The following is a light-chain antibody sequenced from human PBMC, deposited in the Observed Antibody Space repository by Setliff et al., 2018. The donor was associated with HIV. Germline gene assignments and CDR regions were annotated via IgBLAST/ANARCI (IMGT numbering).Light chain of an antibody. J-gene: IGLJ1*01. V-gene: IGLV2-14*01. Sequence: QSALTQPASVSGSPGQSITISCTGTSGDIGAFTFVSWYQQYPGKAPKLLIYEVTERPSGVSARFSGFKSGNTASLIISGLQAEDEADYYCSSFGRNSLLVFGSGTKGTVL. CDR2: EVT. CDR3: SSFGRNSLLV. CDR1: SGDIGAFTF.